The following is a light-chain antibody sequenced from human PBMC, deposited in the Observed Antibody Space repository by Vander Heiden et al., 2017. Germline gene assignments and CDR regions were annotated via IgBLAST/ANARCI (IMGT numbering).Light chain of an antibody. J-gene: IGLJ2*01. V-gene: IGLV1-47*01. CDR1: SSNIGSNY. CDR2: RNN. CDR3: AAWDDSLSAL. Sequence: QSVLTQLPSASGTPGQRVTISCSGSSSNIGSNYVYWYQQLPGTAPNLLIYRNNQRPSGVPDRFSGSKSGTSASLAISGLRSEDEADYYCAAWDDSLSALFGGGTKLTVL.